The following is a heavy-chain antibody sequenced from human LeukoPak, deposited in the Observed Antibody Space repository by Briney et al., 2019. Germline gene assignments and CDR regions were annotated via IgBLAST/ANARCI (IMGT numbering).Heavy chain of an antibody. J-gene: IGHJ4*02. CDR1: GGTCSSYT. CDR3: ARDRGMTTVTTIDY. V-gene: IGHV1-69*10. CDR2: IIPIRGIA. Sequence: ASVKVSCKASGGTCSSYTISWVRQAPGQGREWMGGIIPIRGIAGYAQKFQGRVTITADKSTSTAYMELSSLRSEDTAVYYCARDRGMTTVTTIDYWGQGTLVTVSS. D-gene: IGHD4-17*01.